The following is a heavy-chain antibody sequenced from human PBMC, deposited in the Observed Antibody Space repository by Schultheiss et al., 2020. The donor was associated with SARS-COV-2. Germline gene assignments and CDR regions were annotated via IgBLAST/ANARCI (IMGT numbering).Heavy chain of an antibody. CDR2: ISRSGSTI. J-gene: IGHJ4*02. CDR3: ARTTDYGENY. D-gene: IGHD4-17*01. V-gene: IGHV3-48*03. CDR1: GFTFSSYE. Sequence: GGSLRLSCAASGFTFSSYEMNWVRQAPGKGLEWVLYISRSGSTIYYADSVKGRFTISRDNAKNSLYLQMNSLRAEDTAVYYCARTTDYGENYWGQGTLVTVSS.